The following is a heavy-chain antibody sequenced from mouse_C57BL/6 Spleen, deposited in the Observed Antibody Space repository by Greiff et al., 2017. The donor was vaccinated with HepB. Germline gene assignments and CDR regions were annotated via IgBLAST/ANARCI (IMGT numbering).Heavy chain of an antibody. CDR3: ARGGAGPFAY. J-gene: IGHJ3*01. Sequence: QVQLQQPGAELVRPGSSVPLSCPASCSPFPRYWMDWVKQRPGQGLEWIGNIYPSDSDTHYNPKFQDKATLTGDKSSSTAYMQLSSLTSEDSAVYYCARGGAGPFAYWGQGTLVTVAA. V-gene: IGHV1-61*01. D-gene: IGHD3-3*01. CDR2: IYPSDSDT. CDR1: CSPFPRYW.